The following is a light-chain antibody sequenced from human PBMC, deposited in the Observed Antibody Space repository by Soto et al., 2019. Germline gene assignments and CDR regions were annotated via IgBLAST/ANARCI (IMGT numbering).Light chain of an antibody. CDR2: EIS. Sequence: DVVMTQTPLSLSVTPGQPASISCKSSQSLLHSDGRTYLYGYLQKPGQPPQLLIYEISNRFSGVTDRFSGGGSGTEFTLKVSRVEAEDFGVYYCMQTIQIPRTFGQGTKVEIK. J-gene: IGKJ1*01. V-gene: IGKV2D-29*01. CDR1: QSLLHSDGRTY. CDR3: MQTIQIPRT.